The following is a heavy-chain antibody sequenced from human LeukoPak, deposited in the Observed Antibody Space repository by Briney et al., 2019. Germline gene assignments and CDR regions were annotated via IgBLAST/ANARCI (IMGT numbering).Heavy chain of an antibody. CDR3: AREVGDSSGYSFDY. Sequence: GASVKVTCKASGYTFTVYYMHWVRQAPGQGLEWMGWINPNSGGTNYAQKFQGRVTMTRDTSISTAYMELSRLRSDDTAVYYCAREVGDSSGYSFDYWGQGTLVTVSS. CDR2: INPNSGGT. CDR1: GYTFTVYY. J-gene: IGHJ4*02. D-gene: IGHD3-22*01. V-gene: IGHV1-2*02.